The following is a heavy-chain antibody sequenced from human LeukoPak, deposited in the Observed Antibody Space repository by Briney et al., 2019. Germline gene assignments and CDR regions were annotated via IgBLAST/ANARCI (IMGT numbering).Heavy chain of an antibody. J-gene: IGHJ6*02. CDR1: GFTFSSYA. Sequence: PGGSLRLSCAASGFTFSSYAMSWVRQTPGKGLEWISTITGNGGTRYRSGVTTYYADSVKGRFTISRDNSKSTLYLQMNSLRAEDTAVYYCAKGYGDYPLQDGMDVWGHGTTVTVSS. V-gene: IGHV3-23*01. CDR3: AKGYGDYPLQDGMDV. CDR2: ITGNGGTRYRSGVTT. D-gene: IGHD4-17*01.